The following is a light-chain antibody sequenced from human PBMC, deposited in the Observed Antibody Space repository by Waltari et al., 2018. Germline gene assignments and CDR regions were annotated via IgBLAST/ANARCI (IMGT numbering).Light chain of an antibody. CDR3: AAWDDSLRSVL. J-gene: IGLJ2*01. V-gene: IGLV1-44*01. CDR1: NSNIGTNP. Sequence: QSVLTQPPSASVTPGQRVTFSCSGSNSNIGTNPVNWYQQLSGPAPKPPIYAKKSRPSGVPDRFYGSKSDTSASLVISGLQSEDEADYYCAAWDDSLRSVLFGGGTKLTVL. CDR2: AKK.